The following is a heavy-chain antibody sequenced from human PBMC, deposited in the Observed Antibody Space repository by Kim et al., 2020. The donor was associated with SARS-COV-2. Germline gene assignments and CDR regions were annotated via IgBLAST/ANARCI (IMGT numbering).Heavy chain of an antibody. V-gene: IGHV3-33*05. D-gene: IGHD6-13*01. CDR3: VKGSRCHRFYDGMDV. CDR1: GFMFSNFG. J-gene: IGHJ6*02. CDR2: ITSDGSGM. Sequence: GGSLRLSCVGSGFMFSNFGMHWVRQAPGKGLEWVAVITSDGSGMYYEDSVKGRFTISRDNSKNTLYMQMNNLRVEDTALYFCVKGSRCHRFYDGMDVWGQGTTVTVSS.